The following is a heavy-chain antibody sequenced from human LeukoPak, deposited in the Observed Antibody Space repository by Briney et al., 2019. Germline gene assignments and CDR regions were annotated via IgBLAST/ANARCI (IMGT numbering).Heavy chain of an antibody. J-gene: IGHJ4*02. V-gene: IGHV3-23*01. CDR3: AKDNYGGIFAS. CDR1: GFTFSAYG. CDR2: ISDTVRDT. Sequence: GESLKLSCAASGFTFSAYGMSWVRQAPGKGLEWVSHISDTVRDTWYANSVKGRFIISRDNSRDTVYLQMSSLRPEDTALYFCAKDNYGGIFASWGQGTLVTVSS. D-gene: IGHD4-17*01.